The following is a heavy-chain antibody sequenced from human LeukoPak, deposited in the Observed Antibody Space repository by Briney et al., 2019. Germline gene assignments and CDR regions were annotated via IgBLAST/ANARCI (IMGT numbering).Heavy chain of an antibody. CDR2: ISYDGSNK. J-gene: IGHJ5*02. CDR1: GSTFSSYA. Sequence: GGSLRLSCAASGSTFSSYAMHWVRQAPGKGLEWVAVISYDGSNKYYADSAKGRFTISRDNSKNTLYLQMDSLRAEDTAVYYCAKVTFEGVDPWGQGTLVTVSS. V-gene: IGHV3-30*04. D-gene: IGHD2/OR15-2a*01. CDR3: AKVTFEGVDP.